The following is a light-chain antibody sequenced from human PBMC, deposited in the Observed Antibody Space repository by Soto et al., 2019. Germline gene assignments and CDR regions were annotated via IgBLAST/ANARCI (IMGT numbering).Light chain of an antibody. J-gene: IGKJ1*01. Sequence: DIQLTQSPSTLSASVGDRVTITCRASQSLNNRLAWYQQKPGKAPKLLIYDASTLESGVSSRFSGTGSETECTLTITDMQADDIATYFCHQYKNYSTFGQGTKVDIK. CDR2: DAS. V-gene: IGKV1-5*01. CDR3: HQYKNYST. CDR1: QSLNNR.